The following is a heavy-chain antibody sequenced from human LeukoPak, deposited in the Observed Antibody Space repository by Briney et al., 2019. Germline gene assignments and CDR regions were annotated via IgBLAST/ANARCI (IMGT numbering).Heavy chain of an antibody. CDR3: ARHVLGSSSGEY. Sequence: PSETLSLTCTVSGGSISSSSYYWGWIRQPPGKGLEWIGSIYYSGSTYYNPSLKSRVTISVDTSKNQFSLKLSSVTAADTAAYYCARHVLGSSSGEYWGQGTLVTVSS. CDR1: GGSISSSSYY. D-gene: IGHD6-6*01. V-gene: IGHV4-39*01. CDR2: IYYSGST. J-gene: IGHJ4*02.